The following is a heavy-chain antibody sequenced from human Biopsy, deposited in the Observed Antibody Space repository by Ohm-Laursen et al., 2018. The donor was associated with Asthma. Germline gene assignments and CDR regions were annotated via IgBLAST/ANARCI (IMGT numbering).Heavy chain of an antibody. J-gene: IGHJ4*02. D-gene: IGHD2-2*01. V-gene: IGHV1-69*01. Sequence: GSSVKVSCKSLGGTLNTYVIGWVRQAPGQGLEWMGGINSVFGTTTYPQKFQDRVTITADDSTSTVYMELSSLRSEDTAVYYCARKAGSCISRTCYSLDFWGQGTLGTVSS. CDR1: GGTLNTYV. CDR2: INSVFGTT. CDR3: ARKAGSCISRTCYSLDF.